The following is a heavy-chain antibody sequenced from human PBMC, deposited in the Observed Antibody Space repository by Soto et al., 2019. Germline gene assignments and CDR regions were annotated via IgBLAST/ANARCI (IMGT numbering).Heavy chain of an antibody. J-gene: IGHJ4*02. CDR1: GGTFSSYT. Sequence: GASVKVSCKASGGTFSSYTISWVRQAPGQGLEWMGRIIPILGIANYAQKFQGRVTITADKSTSTAYMELSSLRSEGTAVYYCARELPGAESGYDYWGQGTLVTVSS. CDR3: ARELPGAESGYDY. V-gene: IGHV1-69*04. D-gene: IGHD5-12*01. CDR2: IIPILGIA.